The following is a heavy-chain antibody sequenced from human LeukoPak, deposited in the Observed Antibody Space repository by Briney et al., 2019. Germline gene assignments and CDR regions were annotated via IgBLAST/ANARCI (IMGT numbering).Heavy chain of an antibody. Sequence: SETLSLTCTVSGGSISSYYWNWIRQPPGKGLEWIGYISYSGSTNYNPSLKSRVTISVDTSKNQFSLKLSSVTAADTAVYYCARLSSSWGGPDAFDIWGQGTMVTVSS. CDR1: GGSISSYY. CDR2: ISYSGST. J-gene: IGHJ3*02. V-gene: IGHV4-59*08. CDR3: ARLSSSWGGPDAFDI. D-gene: IGHD6-13*01.